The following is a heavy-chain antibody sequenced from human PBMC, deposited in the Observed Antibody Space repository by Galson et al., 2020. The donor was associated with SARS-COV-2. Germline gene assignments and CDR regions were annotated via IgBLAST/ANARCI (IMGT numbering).Heavy chain of an antibody. J-gene: IGHJ6*02. CDR3: ATTGQYYGMDV. CDR2: FDPEDGEI. CDR1: GYTLAELS. Sequence: ASVKVSCKVSGYTLAELSMHWVRQAPGKGLEWMGGFDPEDGEIIYAQKFQGRVTMTEDTSTDTAYMEVSSLGSEDTAVYYCATTGQYYGMDVWGQGTTVTVSS. V-gene: IGHV1-24*01.